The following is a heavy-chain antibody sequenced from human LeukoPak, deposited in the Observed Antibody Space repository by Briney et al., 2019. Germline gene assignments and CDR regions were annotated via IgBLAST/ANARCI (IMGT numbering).Heavy chain of an antibody. V-gene: IGHV4-34*01. J-gene: IGHJ6*02. CDR3: ARGGGYYYYYGMDV. D-gene: IGHD4-23*01. CDR1: GGSFSGYY. CDR2: INHSGST. Sequence: SETLSLTCAVYGGSFSGYYWSWIRQPPGKGLEWIGEINHSGSTNYNPSLKSRVTISVDTSKNQFSLKLGSVTAADTAVYYCARGGGYYYYYGMDVWGQGTTVTVSS.